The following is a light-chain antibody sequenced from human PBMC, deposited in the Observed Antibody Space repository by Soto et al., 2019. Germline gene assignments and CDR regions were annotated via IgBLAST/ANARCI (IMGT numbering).Light chain of an antibody. CDR2: AAS. CDR3: LQHNSYPPT. J-gene: IGKJ4*01. V-gene: IGKV1-17*01. CDR1: QGIGSA. Sequence: DIQMTQSPSSLSASVGDRVTITCRASQGIGSALGWYQQKPRKAPKRLIYAASSLQSGVPSRFSGSGSGTEFTLTINSLQPEDFATYYCLQHNSYPPTFGGGTKVEIK.